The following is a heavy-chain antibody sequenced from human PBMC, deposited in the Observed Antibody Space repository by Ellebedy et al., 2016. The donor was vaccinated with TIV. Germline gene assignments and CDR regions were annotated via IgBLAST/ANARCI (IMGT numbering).Heavy chain of an antibody. CDR3: TRHSTVTTIGT. J-gene: IGHJ5*02. Sequence: MPSETLSLTCTVSGDSISSSAYYWVWIRQPQGKGLEWIGSFSQSGSTYYNPSLTSRVTISVDTSKNQFSLKLSSVTAADTAIFYFTRHSTVTTIGTWGQGALVTVSS. D-gene: IGHD4-17*01. V-gene: IGHV4-39*01. CDR1: GDSISSSAYY. CDR2: FSQSGST.